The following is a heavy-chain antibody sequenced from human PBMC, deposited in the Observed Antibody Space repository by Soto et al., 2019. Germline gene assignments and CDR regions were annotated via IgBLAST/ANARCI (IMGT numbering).Heavy chain of an antibody. J-gene: IGHJ4*02. D-gene: IGHD1-26*01. V-gene: IGHV3-23*01. Sequence: PGESLKISCAASGFTFISYPMTWVRQAPGKGLEWVSSITGTGGTTSYADSVKGRFTISRDNSKNTLYLQLDNLRVEDTAVYYCTRGRGSWEVPDYWGQGTLVTVSS. CDR1: GFTFISYP. CDR2: ITGTGGTT. CDR3: TRGRGSWEVPDY.